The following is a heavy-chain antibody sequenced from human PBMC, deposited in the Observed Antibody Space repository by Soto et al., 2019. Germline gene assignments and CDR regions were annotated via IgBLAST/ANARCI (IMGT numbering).Heavy chain of an antibody. CDR3: ARVRKGQDGAFEI. CDR1: VGSISNYY. CDR2: IYYSGNT. J-gene: IGHJ3*02. Sequence: SETLSLTCTFSVGSISNYYWSCIRHPPGEGLEWIGDIYYSGNTNYRPSLKSRITMSVDTSKNQFSLKVRSVTAADTAVYYCARVRKGQDGAFEIWGQGTMVNVS. V-gene: IGHV4-59*01.